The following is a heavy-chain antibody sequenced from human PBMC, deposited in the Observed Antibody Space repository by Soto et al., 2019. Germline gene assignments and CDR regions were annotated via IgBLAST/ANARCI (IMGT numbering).Heavy chain of an antibody. V-gene: IGHV1-46*01. CDR1: GYTFTSYY. CDR3: ARPSNVYYDSSCYSFDY. Sequence: QVQLVQSGAEVKKPGASVKVSCKASGYTFTSYYMHWVRQAHGQGLEWMGIINTSGGSTSYAQKFQGRVTMTRETSTSTVYMELSSLRSEDTAVYYCARPSNVYYDSSCYSFDYWGQGTLVTVSS. J-gene: IGHJ4*02. CDR2: INTSGGST. D-gene: IGHD3-22*01.